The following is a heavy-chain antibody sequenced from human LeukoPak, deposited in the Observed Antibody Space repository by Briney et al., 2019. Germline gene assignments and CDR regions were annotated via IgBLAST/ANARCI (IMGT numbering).Heavy chain of an antibody. Sequence: GASVKVSCKASGYTFTGYYMHWVRQAPGQGLGWMGWINPNSGGTNYAQKFQGWVTMTRDTSISTAYMELSRLRSDDTAVYYCARDGSGSYWYFDYWGQGTLVTVSS. CDR2: INPNSGGT. D-gene: IGHD3-10*01. CDR3: ARDGSGSYWYFDY. V-gene: IGHV1-2*04. CDR1: GYTFTGYY. J-gene: IGHJ4*02.